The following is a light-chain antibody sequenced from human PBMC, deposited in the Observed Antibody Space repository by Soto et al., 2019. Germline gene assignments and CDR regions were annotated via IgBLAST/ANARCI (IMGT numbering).Light chain of an antibody. J-gene: IGKJ4*01. CDR2: DTS. Sequence: EIVLTQSPGTLSLSVGERVTLSCRASQSVSSYLAWYQRTPGQAPRLLIYDTSNRATGTPDRFSGSGSGTEFTLTISRLEPEDFTVYYCQQYGSSPLTFGGGTTVEIK. CDR3: QQYGSSPLT. V-gene: IGKV3-20*01. CDR1: QSVSSY.